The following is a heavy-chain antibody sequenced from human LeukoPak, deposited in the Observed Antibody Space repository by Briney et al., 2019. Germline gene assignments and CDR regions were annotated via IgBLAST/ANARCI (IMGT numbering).Heavy chain of an antibody. J-gene: IGHJ6*03. V-gene: IGHV4-34*01. Sequence: KPSETLSLTCAVYGGSFSGYYWSWIRQPPGKGLEWIGEINHRGSTNYNPSLKSRVTISVDTSKNQFSLKLSSVTAADTAVYYCARDRQYSSSWYRVHYYYYYMDVWGKGTTVTVSS. CDR1: GGSFSGYY. CDR3: ARDRQYSSSWYRVHYYYYYMDV. CDR2: INHRGST. D-gene: IGHD6-13*01.